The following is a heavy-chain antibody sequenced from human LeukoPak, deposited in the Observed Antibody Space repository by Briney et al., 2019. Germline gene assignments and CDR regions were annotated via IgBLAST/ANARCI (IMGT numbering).Heavy chain of an antibody. CDR3: ARYYGASGYAPFDY. CDR1: GYTFTSYG. V-gene: IGHV1-18*03. J-gene: IGHJ4*02. D-gene: IGHD5-12*01. Sequence: GASVKVSCKASGYTFTSYGISWVRQAPGQGLEWMGWISAYNGNTNYAQEFQGRVTITRDTSASTAYMELSSLRSEDMAVYYCARYYGASGYAPFDYWGQGTLVTVSS. CDR2: ISAYNGNT.